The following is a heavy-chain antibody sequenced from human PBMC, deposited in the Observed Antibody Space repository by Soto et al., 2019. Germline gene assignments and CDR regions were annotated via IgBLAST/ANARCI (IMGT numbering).Heavy chain of an antibody. CDR1: GYSFSNQW. J-gene: IGHJ4*02. Sequence: PGESLKISCKGSGYSFSNQWIGWVRQMPGKGLEWMGIIYPGDSDTRYSPSFQGQVTISADKSISTAYLQWSSLKASDTAMFYCARHTGSGSDGYFDYSGQGTLVTVSS. CDR2: IYPGDSDT. D-gene: IGHD3-10*01. V-gene: IGHV5-51*01. CDR3: ARHTGSGSDGYFDY.